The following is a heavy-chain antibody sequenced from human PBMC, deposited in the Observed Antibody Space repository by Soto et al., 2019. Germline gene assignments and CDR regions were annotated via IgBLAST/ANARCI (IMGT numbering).Heavy chain of an antibody. CDR3: SRGFGEQWPTSDY. J-gene: IGHJ4*02. CDR2: VHHDGGI. Sequence: QVQLQQWGAGLLKPSETLSLTCAVYGGSFSGYHYTWIRQPPGKGLEWIGEVHHDGGINYNPSLASRVTICADASKDQFSLRLRSGTAADTAVYYCSRGFGEQWPTSDYWGQGTLVSVSS. CDR1: GGSFSGYH. V-gene: IGHV4-34*01. D-gene: IGHD3-10*01.